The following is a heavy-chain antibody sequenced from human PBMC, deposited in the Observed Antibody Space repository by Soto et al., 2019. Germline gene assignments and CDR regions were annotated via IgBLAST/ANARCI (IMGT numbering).Heavy chain of an antibody. V-gene: IGHV3-23*01. CDR3: AKSANFDWLLYYYYYYMDV. Sequence: EVQLLESGGGLVQPGGSLRLSCAASGFTFSSYAMSWVRQAPGKGLEWVSAISGSGGSTYYADSVKGRFTISRDNSKNTLYLQMNSLRAEDTAVYYCAKSANFDWLLYYYYYYMDVWGKGTTVTVSS. CDR1: GFTFSSYA. CDR2: ISGSGGST. D-gene: IGHD3-9*01. J-gene: IGHJ6*03.